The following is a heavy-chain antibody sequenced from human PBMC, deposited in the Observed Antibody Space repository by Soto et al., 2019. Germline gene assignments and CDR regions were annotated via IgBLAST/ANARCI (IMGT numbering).Heavy chain of an antibody. D-gene: IGHD2-2*01. CDR1: GFSLNDFG. Sequence: QVHLVESGGGVVQPGRSLRLSCEASGFSLNDFGVHWVRQAPGKGLEWVAVIWYGGKKTNYVDSVKGRFIISRDISKNMVYLQMNSLRDEDTAVYYCARENAPPYFDYWGQGTLVTVSS. CDR2: IWYGGKKT. CDR3: ARENAPPYFDY. J-gene: IGHJ4*02. V-gene: IGHV3-33*01.